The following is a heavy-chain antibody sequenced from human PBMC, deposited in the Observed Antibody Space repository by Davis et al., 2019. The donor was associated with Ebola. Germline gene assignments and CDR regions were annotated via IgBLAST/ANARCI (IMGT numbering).Heavy chain of an antibody. V-gene: IGHV3-43*02. CDR3: ARDSRGYYYYYYGMDV. Sequence: GECLKISCAASGFTFDDYAMHWVRQAPGKGLEWVSLISGDGGSTYYADSVKGRFTISRDNAKNSLYLQMNSLRAEDTAVYYCARDSRGYYYYYYGMDVWGQGTTVTVSS. J-gene: IGHJ6*02. CDR1: GFTFDDYA. CDR2: ISGDGGST. D-gene: IGHD3-10*01.